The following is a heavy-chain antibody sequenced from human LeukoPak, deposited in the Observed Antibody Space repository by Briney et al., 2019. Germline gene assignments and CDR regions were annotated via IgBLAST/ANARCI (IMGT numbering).Heavy chain of an antibody. CDR2: INHSRST. D-gene: IGHD3-9*01. J-gene: IGHJ4*02. CDR3: ASRYFDILTGYQYQGARDY. Sequence: SETLSLTCAVYGGSFSGYYWSWIRQPPGKGLEWIGEINHSRSTNYNPSLKSRVTISVDTSKNQFSLKLSSVTAADTAVYYCASRYFDILTGYQYQGARDYWGQGTLVTVSS. V-gene: IGHV4-34*01. CDR1: GGSFSGYY.